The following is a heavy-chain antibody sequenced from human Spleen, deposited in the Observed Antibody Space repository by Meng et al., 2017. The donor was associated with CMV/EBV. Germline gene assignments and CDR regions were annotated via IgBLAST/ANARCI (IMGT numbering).Heavy chain of an antibody. V-gene: IGHV1-69*10. CDR2: IIPILGIA. Sequence: GTFSSYAISWVRQAPGQGLEWMGGIIPILGIANYAQKFQGRVTITADKSTSTAYMELSSLRSEDTAVYYCARDYDYGYTYGTYYLDDWGQGTLVTVSS. CDR3: ARDYDYGYTYGTYYLDD. D-gene: IGHD5-18*01. J-gene: IGHJ4*02. CDR1: GTFSSYA.